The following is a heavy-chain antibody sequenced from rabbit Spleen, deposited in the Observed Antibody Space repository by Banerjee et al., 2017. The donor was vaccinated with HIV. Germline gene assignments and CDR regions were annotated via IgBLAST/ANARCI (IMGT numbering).Heavy chain of an antibody. CDR2: MNTFTGKA. J-gene: IGHJ3*01. CDR1: GFDFSRDYV. V-gene: IGHV1S45*01. D-gene: IGHD1-1*01. CDR3: ARDLPEIVGWNFGF. Sequence: QEQLVESGGGLFQPGGSPALTCQASGFDFSRDYVMCWVRQAPGKGLEWIGCMNTFTGKAVYATWTKGRFTISRASSTTVFLQVTRLTVADTATYFCARDLPEIVGWNFGFWGQGTLVTVS.